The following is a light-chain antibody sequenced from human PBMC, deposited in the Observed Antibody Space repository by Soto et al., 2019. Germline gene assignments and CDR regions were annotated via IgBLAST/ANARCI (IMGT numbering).Light chain of an antibody. CDR2: WAS. Sequence: DIVMTQSPLSLPVTPGEPASISCRSSQSLLHSNGYNYLDWYQQKPGQPPKMLIDWASTRESGVPDRFSGSGSRTDFTLSISSLQAEDVAVYYCQQYFTAPYSFGQGTKLEI. CDR1: QSLLHSNGYNY. J-gene: IGKJ2*03. CDR3: QQYFTAPYS. V-gene: IGKV2-28*01.